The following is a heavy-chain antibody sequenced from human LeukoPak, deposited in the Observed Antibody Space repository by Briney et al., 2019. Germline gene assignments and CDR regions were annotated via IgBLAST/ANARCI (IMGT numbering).Heavy chain of an antibody. D-gene: IGHD6-13*01. J-gene: IGHJ5*02. CDR2: ISSSSSTI. Sequence: PGGSLRLSCAASGFTFSSYSMNWVRQAPGKGLEWVSYISSSSSTIYYADSVKGRFTISRDNAQNSPYLQMHSLRAEDTAVYYCASPPSYSSSWYWFDTWGQGTLVTVSS. CDR3: ASPPSYSSSWYWFDT. V-gene: IGHV3-48*04. CDR1: GFTFSSYS.